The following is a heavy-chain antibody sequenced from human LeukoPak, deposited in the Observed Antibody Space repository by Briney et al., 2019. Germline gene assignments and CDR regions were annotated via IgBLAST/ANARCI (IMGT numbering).Heavy chain of an antibody. J-gene: IGHJ4*02. CDR3: ARDRGGRSGLDD. D-gene: IGHD2-15*01. Sequence: GSLRLSCAASGITFSRSWMSWVRQAPGKGLEWVAFIKEDGGEIFYVDSVKGRFTISRDNAENFLYLQMNSLRAEDTAVYYCARDRGGRSGLDDWGQGTLVTISS. V-gene: IGHV3-7*04. CDR2: IKEDGGEI. CDR1: GITFSRSW.